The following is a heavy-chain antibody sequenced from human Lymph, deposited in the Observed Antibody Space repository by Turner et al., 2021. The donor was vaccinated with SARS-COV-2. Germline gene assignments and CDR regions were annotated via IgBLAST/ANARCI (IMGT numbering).Heavy chain of an antibody. CDR1: GFTFSTYG. D-gene: IGHD6-13*01. CDR2: IWFDGSNK. CDR3: ARGSAGGDV. Sequence: QVQLVESGGGVVRPGGSLRLYCAASGFTFSTYGMHWVRQALGKGLEWVAMIWFDGSNKYYADSVKGRFTISRDNSKNTLYLQMNNLRAEDTAVYYCARGSAGGDVWGQGTTVTVSS. V-gene: IGHV3-33*01. J-gene: IGHJ6*02.